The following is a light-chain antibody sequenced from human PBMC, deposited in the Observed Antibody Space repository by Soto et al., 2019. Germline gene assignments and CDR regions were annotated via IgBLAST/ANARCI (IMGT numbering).Light chain of an antibody. CDR1: SSDVGASNY. Sequence: QSALTQPRSVSGSPGQSVTISCTGTSSDVGASNYVSWYQQHPGKAPKLMIYDVNKRPSGVPDRFSGSKSGNTASLTISGLQAEDEAAYYCCSYAGSYTLVFGGGTKLTVL. J-gene: IGLJ2*01. CDR2: DVN. V-gene: IGLV2-11*01. CDR3: CSYAGSYTLV.